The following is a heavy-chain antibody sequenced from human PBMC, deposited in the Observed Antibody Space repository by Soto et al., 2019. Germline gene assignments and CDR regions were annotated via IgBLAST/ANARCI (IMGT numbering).Heavy chain of an antibody. J-gene: IGHJ4*02. V-gene: IGHV4-59*01. CDR2: IYYSGST. CDR1: GGSISSYY. Sequence: QVQLQESGPLLVKPSETLSLTCTVSGGSISSYYWSWIRQPPGKRLEWIGYIYYSGSTNYNPSLKSRVTISVDTSKNQFSLELRSVTAADTAVYYCARDSVGSGYDWGQGTLVTVSS. D-gene: IGHD5-12*01. CDR3: ARDSVGSGYD.